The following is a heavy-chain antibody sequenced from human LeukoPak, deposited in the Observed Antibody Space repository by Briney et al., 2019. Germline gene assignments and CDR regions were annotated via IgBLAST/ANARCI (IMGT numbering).Heavy chain of an antibody. CDR2: IKQDGSEK. V-gene: IGHV3-7*01. Sequence: GGSLRLSCAASGFTFSSYWMSWVRQAPGKGLEWVANIKQDGSEKYYVDSVKGRFTISRDNSQNTLYLQLNSLRAEDTAVYYCVKDQREAYGSGWSRDFDYWGQGTLVTVSS. CDR1: GFTFSSYW. J-gene: IGHJ4*02. CDR3: VKDQREAYGSGWSRDFDY. D-gene: IGHD6-19*01.